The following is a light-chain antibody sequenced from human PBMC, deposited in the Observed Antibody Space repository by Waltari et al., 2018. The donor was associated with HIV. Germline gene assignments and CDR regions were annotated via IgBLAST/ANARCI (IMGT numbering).Light chain of an antibody. CDR3: LLSYSGARV. CDR2: DTT. Sequence: QAVVTQEPSLTVSPGGTVTLTCAPSTGADTSHHLPYWFQQTPGQAPRTLIYDTTTKHSWTPARFSGSLLGGKAALTLSGAQPEDEAEYYCLLSYSGARVFGGGTKLTVL. J-gene: IGLJ2*01. V-gene: IGLV7-46*01. CDR1: TGADTSHHL.